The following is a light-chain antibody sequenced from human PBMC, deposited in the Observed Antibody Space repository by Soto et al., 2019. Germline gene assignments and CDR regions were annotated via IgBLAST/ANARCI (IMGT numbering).Light chain of an antibody. CDR3: SSYAGSNNWV. CDR2: EVS. J-gene: IGLJ3*02. Sequence: QSALTQPPSASGSPGQSVTISCTGTSIDVGGYNYVSWYQQHPGKAPKLMIYEVSKRPSGVPDRFSGSKSGNTASLTVSGLQAEDEADYYCSSYAGSNNWVFGGLTKRTVL. CDR1: SIDVGGYNY. V-gene: IGLV2-8*01.